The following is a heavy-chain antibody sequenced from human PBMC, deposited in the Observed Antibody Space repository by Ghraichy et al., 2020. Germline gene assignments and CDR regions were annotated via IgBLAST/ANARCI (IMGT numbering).Heavy chain of an antibody. J-gene: IGHJ4*02. CDR2: IKQDGSEK. Sequence: GGSLRLSCAASGFTFSSYWMSWVRQAPGKGLEWVANIKQDGSEKYYVDSVKGRFTISRDNAKNSLYLQMNSLRAEDTAVYYCARGWEAARSVGFTDPYYFDYWGQGTLVTVSS. CDR1: GFTFSSYW. CDR3: ARGWEAARSVGFTDPYYFDY. D-gene: IGHD6-6*01. V-gene: IGHV3-7*03.